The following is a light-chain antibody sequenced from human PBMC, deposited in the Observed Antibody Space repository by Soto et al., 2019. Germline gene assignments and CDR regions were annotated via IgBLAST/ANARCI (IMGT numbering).Light chain of an antibody. V-gene: IGKV3-20*01. CDR2: GAS. CDR1: QSVSSSY. CDR3: QHYGSSPLA. J-gene: IGKJ1*01. Sequence: EIVLTQSPGTLSLSPGERATLSCRASQSVSSSYLAWYQQKPGQAPMLLIYGASSRATGIPDRFSGSGSGTYFPLTISRLEPEVFAVYYCQHYGSSPLAFGQGTKVDIK.